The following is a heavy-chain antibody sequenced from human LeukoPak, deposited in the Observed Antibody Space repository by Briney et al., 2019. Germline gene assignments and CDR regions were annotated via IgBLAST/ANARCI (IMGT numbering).Heavy chain of an antibody. D-gene: IGHD3-10*01. CDR2: INWNSDNI. CDR3: AKGAGYGSGARGWLDS. CDR1: GFTFHDYA. J-gene: IGHJ5*01. Sequence: GRSLRLSCAASGFTFHDYAMHWVRQAPGKGLEWVSGINWNSDNIGYADSVKGRFTISRDNAKNSLNLQMSSLRVEDTALYYCAKGAGYGSGARGWLDSWGQGTLVTVSS. V-gene: IGHV3-9*01.